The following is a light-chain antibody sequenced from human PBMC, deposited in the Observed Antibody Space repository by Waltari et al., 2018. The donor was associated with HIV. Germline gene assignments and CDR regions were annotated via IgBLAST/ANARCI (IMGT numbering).Light chain of an antibody. J-gene: IGLJ3*02. CDR2: SNN. Sequence: QSFLTQPPSASGTPGRRVVISCSGNTSNVGSNPVNWYQQVPGTAPKLLMFSNNQRPSGVTDRFSGSKSGTSASLAIRGLQSEDEADYYCAARDDSLNVWVFGGGTKLTVL. CDR1: TSNVGSNP. CDR3: AARDDSLNVWV. V-gene: IGLV1-44*01.